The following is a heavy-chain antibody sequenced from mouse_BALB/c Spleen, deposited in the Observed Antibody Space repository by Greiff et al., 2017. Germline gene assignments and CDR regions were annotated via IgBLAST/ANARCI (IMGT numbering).Heavy chain of an antibody. D-gene: IGHD2-10*01. CDR1: GFAFSSYD. CDR2: ISSGGGST. J-gene: IGHJ4*01. CDR3: ARQGLLWSYAMDY. Sequence: VMLVESGGGLVKPGGSLKLSCAASGFAFSSYDMSWVRQTPEKRLEWVAYISSGGGSTYYPDTVKGRFTISRDNAKNTLYLQMSSLKSEDTAMYYCARQGLLWSYAMDYWGQGTSVTVSS. V-gene: IGHV5-12-1*01.